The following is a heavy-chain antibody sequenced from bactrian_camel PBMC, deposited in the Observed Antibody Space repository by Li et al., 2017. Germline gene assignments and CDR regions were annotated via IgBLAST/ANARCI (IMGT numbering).Heavy chain of an antibody. J-gene: IGHJ4*01. Sequence: HVQLVESGGGSVQPGGSLRLSCVHSGYHFNTLCMGWFRQIPGREREAVATYTGSVRTSYLDSVKGRFTISQDNAKNTVYLQMDSLELRDTAIYYCAARAGICIRDDHWSRMRYRGKFKYWGQGTQVTVS. D-gene: IGHD7*01. CDR2: YTGSVRT. CDR3: AARAGICIRDDHWSRMRYRGKFKY. V-gene: IGHV3S53*01. CDR1: GYHFNTLC.